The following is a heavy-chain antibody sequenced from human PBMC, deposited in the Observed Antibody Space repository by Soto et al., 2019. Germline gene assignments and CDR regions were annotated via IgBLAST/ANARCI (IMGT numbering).Heavy chain of an antibody. J-gene: IGHJ4*02. D-gene: IGHD3-3*01. CDR2: IYSDGST. V-gene: IGHV3-66*01. CDR1: GFAVSDNY. Sequence: EVQVVESGGGLVQPGGSLRLSCAASGFAVSDNYMSWVRQAPGKGLEWVSFIYSDGSTYYADSVKGRFTISRDNSENTVSLQMPGQRVADTALYYCAREWRNYFDSWGRGPLVTISS. CDR3: AREWRNYFDS.